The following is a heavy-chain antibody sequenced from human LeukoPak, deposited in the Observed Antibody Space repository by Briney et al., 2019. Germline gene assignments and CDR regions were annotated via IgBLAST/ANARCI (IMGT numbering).Heavy chain of an antibody. CDR2: IYYSGST. D-gene: IGHD5-18*01. CDR1: GGSISSGDYY. V-gene: IGHV4-30-4*02. CDR3: ARAGYSYGTGYYFDY. Sequence: SETLSLTCTVSGGSISSGDYYWSWIRQPPGKGLGWIGYIYYSGSTYYNPSLKSRVTISLDTSKNQFSLKLSSVTAADAAVYYCARAGYSYGTGYYFDYWGQGALVTVSS. J-gene: IGHJ4*02.